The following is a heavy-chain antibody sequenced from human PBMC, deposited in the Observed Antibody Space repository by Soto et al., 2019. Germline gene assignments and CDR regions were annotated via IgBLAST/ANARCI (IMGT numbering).Heavy chain of an antibody. CDR2: INSDGSST. CDR3: ARERGAPCGGDCYYYYGMDV. D-gene: IGHD2-21*02. V-gene: IGHV3-74*01. J-gene: IGHJ6*02. CDR1: GFTFSSYW. Sequence: SLRLSCAASGFTFSSYWMHWVRQAPGKGLVWVSRINSDGSSTSYADSVKGRFTISRDNAKNTLYLQMNSLRAEDTAVYYCARERGAPCGGDCYYYYGMDVWGQGTTVTVSS.